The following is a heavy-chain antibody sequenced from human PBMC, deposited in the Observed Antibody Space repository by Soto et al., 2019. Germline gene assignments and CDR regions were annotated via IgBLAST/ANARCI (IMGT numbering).Heavy chain of an antibody. CDR1: GGSISSYY. V-gene: IGHV4-59*01. CDR3: ANGPWQPPHCFAHWRRGTPATDS. CDR2: IYFSGST. Sequence: SETLSLTCTVSGGSISSYYWSWIRQPPGKGLEWIGYIYFSGSTNYNPSLKSRVTISVDTSKSTLALQMNSPRAEDTAVYYCANGPWQPPHCFAHWRRGTPATDS. D-gene: IGHD1-7*01. J-gene: IGHJ5*01.